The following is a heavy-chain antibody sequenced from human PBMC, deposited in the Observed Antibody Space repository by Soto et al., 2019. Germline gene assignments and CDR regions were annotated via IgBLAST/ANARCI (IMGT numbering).Heavy chain of an antibody. Sequence: EVQLLESGGGLVQPGGSPRLSCAASGFTFSSYALNWVRQAPGKGLAWVSVISGSGDNTYYADSVKGRFTISRDNSKNTLYVQMNSLRAEDTAVYYCAKDLGTDDFWSAYYTYYYMDVWGKGTTVTVSS. CDR3: AKDLGTDDFWSAYYTYYYMDV. V-gene: IGHV3-23*01. J-gene: IGHJ6*03. D-gene: IGHD3-3*01. CDR2: ISGSGDNT. CDR1: GFTFSSYA.